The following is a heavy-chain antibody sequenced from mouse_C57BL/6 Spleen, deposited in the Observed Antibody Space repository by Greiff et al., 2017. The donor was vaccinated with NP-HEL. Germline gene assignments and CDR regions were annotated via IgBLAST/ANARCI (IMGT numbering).Heavy chain of an antibody. CDR3: ARETTVVAGNAMDY. CDR1: GYTFTDYY. Sequence: VQLQQSGPELVKPGASVKISCKASGYTFTDYYMNWVKQSHGKSLEWIGDINPNNGGTSYNQKFKGKATLTVDKSSSTAYMELRSLTSEDSAVYYCARETTVVAGNAMDYWGQGTSVTVSS. J-gene: IGHJ4*01. D-gene: IGHD1-1*01. V-gene: IGHV1-26*01. CDR2: INPNNGGT.